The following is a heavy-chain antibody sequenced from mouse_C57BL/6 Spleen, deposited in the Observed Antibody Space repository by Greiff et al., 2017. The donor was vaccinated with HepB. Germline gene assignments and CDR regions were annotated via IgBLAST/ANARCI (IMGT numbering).Heavy chain of an antibody. CDR1: GYTFTNYW. CDR2: IYPGGGYT. Sequence: VQLQQSGAELVRPGTSVKMSCKASGYTFTNYWIGWAKQRPGHGLEWIGDIYPGGGYTKYNEKFKGKATLTADKSSSTAYMQFSSLTSEDSAIYYCARRGYYGSRGAMDYWGQGTSVTVSS. J-gene: IGHJ4*01. D-gene: IGHD1-1*01. V-gene: IGHV1-63*01. CDR3: ARRGYYGSRGAMDY.